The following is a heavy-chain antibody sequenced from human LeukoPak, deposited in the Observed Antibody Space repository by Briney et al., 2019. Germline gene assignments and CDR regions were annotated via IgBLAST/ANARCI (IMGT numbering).Heavy chain of an antibody. CDR1: GYTLTELS. CDR3: ATEGIAAAAQRMGAFDI. J-gene: IGHJ3*02. Sequence: ASVKVSCKVSGYTLTELSMHWVRQAPGKGLEWMGGFDPEDGETIYAQKFQGRVTMTEDTSTDTAYMELSSLRSEDTAVYYCATEGIAAAAQRMGAFDIWGQGTMVTVSS. V-gene: IGHV1-24*01. D-gene: IGHD6-13*01. CDR2: FDPEDGET.